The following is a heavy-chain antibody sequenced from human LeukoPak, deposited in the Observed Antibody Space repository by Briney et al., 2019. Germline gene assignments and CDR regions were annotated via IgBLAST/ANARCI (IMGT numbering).Heavy chain of an antibody. CDR2: ISGSGGST. J-gene: IGHJ5*02. CDR1: GFTFSSYA. D-gene: IGHD2-21*01. V-gene: IGHV3-23*01. CDR3: ARSAASILSGGNWFDP. Sequence: PGGSLRLSCAASGFTFSSYAMSWVRQAPGKGLEWVSAISGSGGSTYYADSVKGRFTISRDNSKNTLYLQMNSLRAEDTAVYYCARSAASILSGGNWFDPWGQGTLVTVSS.